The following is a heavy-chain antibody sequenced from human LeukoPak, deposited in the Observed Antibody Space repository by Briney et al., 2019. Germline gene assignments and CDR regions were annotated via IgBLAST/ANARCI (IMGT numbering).Heavy chain of an antibody. J-gene: IGHJ5*02. V-gene: IGHV3-21*01. CDR3: ARKENILTGYYDH. CDR1: GFTFSSYT. Sequence: GGSLRLSCAASGFTFSSYTMNWVRQAPGKGLQWVSSISSDSNYIYYADSVKGRFTISRDNAWNSLYLQMNSLRAEDTAVYYCARKENILTGYYDHWGQGTLVTVSS. CDR2: ISSDSNYI. D-gene: IGHD3-9*01.